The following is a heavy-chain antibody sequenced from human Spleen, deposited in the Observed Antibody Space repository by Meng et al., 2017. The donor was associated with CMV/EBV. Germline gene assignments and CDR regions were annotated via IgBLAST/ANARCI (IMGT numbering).Heavy chain of an antibody. J-gene: IGHJ3*02. V-gene: IGHV3-21*01. CDR3: ARGQLYYDYVRGSYRHDAFDI. CDR1: YC. D-gene: IGHD3-16*02. CDR2: ITSSPDNI. Sequence: YCMNLVRQAPGKGLEWVSSITSSPDNIYYAGSVKDRFTISRDNAKKSLYLQMNSLRVEDTAVYYCARGQLYYDYVRGSYRHDAFDIWGQGTLVTVSS.